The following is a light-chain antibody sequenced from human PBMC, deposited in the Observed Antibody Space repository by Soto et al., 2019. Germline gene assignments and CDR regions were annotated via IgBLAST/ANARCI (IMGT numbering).Light chain of an antibody. CDR1: SSDVGSYNR. CDR2: QVS. Sequence: QSVLTQPPSVSGSPGQSVTISCTGTSSDVGSYNRVSWYQPPPGTAPKLMIYQVSNRPSGVPDRFSGSKSGNTASLTISGLQAEDEADYYCSSYTSSSTWVFGGGTKLTVL. CDR3: SSYTSSSTWV. J-gene: IGLJ3*02. V-gene: IGLV2-18*02.